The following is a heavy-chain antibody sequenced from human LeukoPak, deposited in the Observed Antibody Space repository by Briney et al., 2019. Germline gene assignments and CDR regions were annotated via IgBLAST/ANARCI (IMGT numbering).Heavy chain of an antibody. V-gene: IGHV1-46*01. CDR3: ARKSNSGWYGAFDY. CDR2: IDPGGGST. Sequence: SVKISCKASGYAFANYLVHWVRQAPGQGLEWMGRIDPGGGSTDYAQKFRDRVTLTRDKSTNMAYMEVTSLTSEDTAVYYCARKSNSGWYGAFDYWGQGTLVTVSS. D-gene: IGHD6-19*01. CDR1: GYAFANYL. J-gene: IGHJ4*02.